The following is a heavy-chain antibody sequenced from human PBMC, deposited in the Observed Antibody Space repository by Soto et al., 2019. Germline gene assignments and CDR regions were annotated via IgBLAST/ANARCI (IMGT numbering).Heavy chain of an antibody. CDR1: GGTFSSYA. V-gene: IGHV1-69*13. CDR2: IIPIFGTA. Sequence: SVKVSCKASGGTFSSYAISWVRQAPGQGLEWMGGIIPIFGTANYAQKFQGRVTITADESTSTAYMELSSLRSEDTAVYYCASPRTSYQYYFDYWGQGTLVTVSS. CDR3: ASPRTSYQYYFDY. D-gene: IGHD2-2*01. J-gene: IGHJ4*02.